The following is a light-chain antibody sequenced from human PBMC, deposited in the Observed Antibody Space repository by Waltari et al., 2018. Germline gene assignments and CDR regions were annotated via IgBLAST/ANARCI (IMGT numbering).Light chain of an antibody. V-gene: IGKV3-11*01. CDR2: DAS. Sequence: EIVLTQSPATLSLPPGEGATLSCRASQSVDYYLAWYQQKPGQAPRLLIHDASNRASGVPARFSVSGSGTDFSLTISSLEPEDFAVYYCQQRRNWPITFGQGTRLEIK. CDR1: QSVDYY. CDR3: QQRRNWPIT. J-gene: IGKJ5*01.